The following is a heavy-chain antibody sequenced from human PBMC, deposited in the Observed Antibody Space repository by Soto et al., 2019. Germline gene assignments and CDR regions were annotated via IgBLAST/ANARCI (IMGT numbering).Heavy chain of an antibody. Sequence: PGESLKISCKGSGYSFTSYWIGWVRQMPGKGLEWMGIIYPGDSDTRYSPSFQGQVTFSADKPISTAYLQWSSLKASDTAMYYCARTSAAGKYYSGMDVWGQGTTVTASS. V-gene: IGHV5-51*01. J-gene: IGHJ6*02. CDR2: IYPGDSDT. CDR1: GYSFTSYW. CDR3: ARTSAAGKYYSGMDV. D-gene: IGHD6-13*01.